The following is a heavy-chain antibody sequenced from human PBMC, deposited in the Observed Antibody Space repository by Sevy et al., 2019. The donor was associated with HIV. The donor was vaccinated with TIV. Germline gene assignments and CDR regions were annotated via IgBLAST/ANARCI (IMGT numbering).Heavy chain of an antibody. CDR2: IKADGSDK. CDR3: AHETFGRFES. Sequence: GESLKISCAASGFTFSANWMNWVRQAPGKGLEWVANIKADGSDKHYVDSVEGRFTISRDNAKNLLFLQMNSLRVEDTAVYYCAHETFGRFESWGQRTMVTVSS. V-gene: IGHV3-7*01. CDR1: GFTFSANW. D-gene: IGHD3-16*01. J-gene: IGHJ4*02.